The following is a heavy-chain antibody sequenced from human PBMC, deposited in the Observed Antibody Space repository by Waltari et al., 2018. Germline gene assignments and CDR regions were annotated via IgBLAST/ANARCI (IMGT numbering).Heavy chain of an antibody. V-gene: IGHV3-30*02. CDR1: GFTFSSYG. Sequence: QVQLVESGGGVVQPGGSLRLSCAGSGFTFSSYGLHWVRQAPGKGLEWVAFIRYDGSNKYYADSVKGRFTISRDNSKNTLYLQMNSLRAEDTAVYYCAKDMGGGDYWGQGTLVTVSS. D-gene: IGHD3-16*01. CDR2: IRYDGSNK. J-gene: IGHJ4*02. CDR3: AKDMGGGDY.